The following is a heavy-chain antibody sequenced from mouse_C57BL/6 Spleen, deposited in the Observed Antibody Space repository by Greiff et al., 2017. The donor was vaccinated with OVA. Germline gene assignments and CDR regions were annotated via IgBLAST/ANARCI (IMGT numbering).Heavy chain of an antibody. V-gene: IGHV2-2*01. Sequence: QVQLQQSGPGLVQPSQSLSITCTVSGFSLTSYGVHWVRQSPGKGLEWLGVLWSGGSTDYNAAFISRLSISKDNSNSQVFFKMNSLQADDTAIYYCARKGGYYGNYYAMDYWGQGTSVTVSS. D-gene: IGHD2-1*01. CDR3: ARKGGYYGNYYAMDY. CDR1: GFSLTSYG. CDR2: LWSGGST. J-gene: IGHJ4*01.